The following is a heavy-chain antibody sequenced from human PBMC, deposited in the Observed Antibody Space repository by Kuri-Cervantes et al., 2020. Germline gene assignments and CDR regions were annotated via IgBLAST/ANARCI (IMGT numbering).Heavy chain of an antibody. Sequence: GESLKISCAASGFTFSSYSMSWVRQAPGKGLEWVSYISRSSSTIDYADSVKGRFTISRDNAKNSLYLQMHSLRAEDTAVYYCAREFLGGCFDYWGQGTLVTVSS. CDR1: GFTFSSYS. CDR3: AREFLGGCFDY. D-gene: IGHD3-16*01. CDR2: ISRSSSTI. V-gene: IGHV3-48*01. J-gene: IGHJ4*02.